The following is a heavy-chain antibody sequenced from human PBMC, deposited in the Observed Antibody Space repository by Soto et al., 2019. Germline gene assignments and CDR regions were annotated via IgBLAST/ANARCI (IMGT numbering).Heavy chain of an antibody. Sequence: QVLLQEPGPRLVKPSETLSLTCSVAGGSIRSFYWSWVRQPAGKGLEWIGRIYSSGTTDYNPSLRSRVTMSVDTSTDQVSLKLASGTAADTAVYFCARGPFCGVDCYFDVWGQGTHVSVSS. J-gene: IGHJ4*02. CDR1: GGSIRSFY. CDR2: IYSSGTT. CDR3: ARGPFCGVDCYFDV. D-gene: IGHD2-21*02. V-gene: IGHV4-4*07.